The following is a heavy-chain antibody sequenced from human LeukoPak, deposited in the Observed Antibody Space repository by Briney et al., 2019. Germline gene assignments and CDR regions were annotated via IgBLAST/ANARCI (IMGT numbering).Heavy chain of an antibody. CDR2: ISSSGTYV. V-gene: IGHV3-21*01. CDR3: ARASSKQLAGYLPDGFDI. D-gene: IGHD3-9*01. J-gene: IGHJ3*02. Sequence: GGSLRLSCAASGFTVSSNYLSWVRQAPGKGLEWVSSISSSGTYVYYADSVKGRFTISRDNAKNSLSLQMNSLRADDAAVYYCARASSKQLAGYLPDGFDIWGQGTMVTASS. CDR1: GFTVSSNY.